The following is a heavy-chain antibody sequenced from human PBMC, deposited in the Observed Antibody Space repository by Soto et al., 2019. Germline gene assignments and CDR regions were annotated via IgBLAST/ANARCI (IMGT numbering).Heavy chain of an antibody. CDR3: ASLSYYYGSGSYHDY. CDR1: GGSFSGYY. CDR2: INHSGST. J-gene: IGHJ4*02. D-gene: IGHD3-10*01. Sequence: SETLSLTCAVYGGSFSGYYWSWIRQPPGKGLEWIGEINHSGSTNYNPSLKSRVTISVDTSKNQFSLKLSSVTAADTAVYYCASLSYYYGSGSYHDYWGQGTLVTVSS. V-gene: IGHV4-34*01.